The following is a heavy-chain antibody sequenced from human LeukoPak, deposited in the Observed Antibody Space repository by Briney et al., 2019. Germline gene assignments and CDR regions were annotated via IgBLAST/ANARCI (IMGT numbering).Heavy chain of an antibody. D-gene: IGHD1-26*01. CDR2: ISSSSSYI. Sequence: GGSLRLSCAASGFTFSSYSMNWVRQAPGKGLEWVSSISSSSSYIYYADSVKGRLTISRDNAKNSLYLQMNSLRAEDTAVYYCARDQELLLRHWGQGTLVTVSS. V-gene: IGHV3-21*01. J-gene: IGHJ4*02. CDR1: GFTFSSYS. CDR3: ARDQELLLRH.